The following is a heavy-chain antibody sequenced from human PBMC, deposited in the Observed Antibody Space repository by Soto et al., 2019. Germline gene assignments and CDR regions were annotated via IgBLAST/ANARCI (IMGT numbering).Heavy chain of an antibody. CDR1: GGSISSGGYY. V-gene: IGHV4-31*03. D-gene: IGHD3-10*01. Sequence: PSETLSLTCTVSGGSISSGGYYWSWIRQHPGKGLEWIGYIYYSGSTYYNPSLKSRVTISVDTSKNQFSLKLSSVTAADTAVYYCARDGGAGGSGSYYKGDAFDIWGQGTMVTVSS. CDR2: IYYSGST. J-gene: IGHJ3*02. CDR3: ARDGGAGGSGSYYKGDAFDI.